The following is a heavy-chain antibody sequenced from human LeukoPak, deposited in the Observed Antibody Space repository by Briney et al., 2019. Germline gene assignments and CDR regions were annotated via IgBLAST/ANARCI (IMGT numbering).Heavy chain of an antibody. J-gene: IGHJ3*02. CDR1: GYTFTSYD. CDR2: MNPNSGNT. V-gene: IGHV1-8*01. Sequence: ASVKVSCKASGYTFTSYDINWVRQATGQGLEWMGWMNPNSGNTGYAQKFQGRVTMTRDTSTSTVYMELSSLRSEDTAVYYCARDRAGPSTFDIWGQGTMVTVSS. D-gene: IGHD2/OR15-2a*01. CDR3: ARDRAGPSTFDI.